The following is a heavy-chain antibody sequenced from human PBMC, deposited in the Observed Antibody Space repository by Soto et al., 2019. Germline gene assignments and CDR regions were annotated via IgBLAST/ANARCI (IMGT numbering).Heavy chain of an antibody. CDR3: ARHLVDDAFDI. CDR2: MEYSGST. Sequence: QVQVQESGPGLVKPSETLSLTCTVSGGSISRYYWSWIRQPPGKGLEWIGYMEYSGSTSYNPSLKSRVAISVDTSKNQFSLKLSSVTAADAAVYYCARHLVDDAFDIWGQGTSVTVSS. V-gene: IGHV4-59*08. J-gene: IGHJ3*02. CDR1: GGSISRYY.